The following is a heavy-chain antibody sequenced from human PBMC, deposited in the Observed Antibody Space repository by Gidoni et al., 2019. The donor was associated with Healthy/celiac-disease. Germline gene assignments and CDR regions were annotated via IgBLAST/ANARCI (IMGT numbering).Heavy chain of an antibody. V-gene: IGHV4-59*01. CDR3: ARDSPPYYDFWSGLSRPEGWFDP. D-gene: IGHD3-3*01. CDR1: DGSISSYY. Sequence: VQLQASGPGLVNLSETLSLPCPVSDGSISSYYRIWLRQPPGKGLEWIGYIYYSWSTNYNPSLKSRVTISVDTSKTQFSLKLSSVTAADTAVYYCARDSPPYYDFWSGLSRPEGWFDPWGQGTLVTVSS. CDR2: IYYSWST. J-gene: IGHJ5*02.